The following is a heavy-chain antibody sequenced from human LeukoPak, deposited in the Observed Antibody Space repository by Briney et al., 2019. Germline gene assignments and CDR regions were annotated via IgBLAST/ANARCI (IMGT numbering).Heavy chain of an antibody. V-gene: IGHV3-20*04. CDR2: ISWNGANT. CDR3: ARDHCSSTTCYFED. Sequence: PGGSLRLSCVASGFTFDDSGLSWVRQVPGRGLEWVARISWNGANTGYADSVKGRFTISRDNAENSLFLQMNSLTADGTALYYCARDHCSSTTCYFEDWGQGTLVTVSS. D-gene: IGHD2-2*01. CDR1: GFTFDDSG. J-gene: IGHJ4*02.